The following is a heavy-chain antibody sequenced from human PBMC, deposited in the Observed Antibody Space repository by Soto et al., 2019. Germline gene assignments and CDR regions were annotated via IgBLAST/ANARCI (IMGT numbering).Heavy chain of an antibody. CDR3: ARRGTLSGRDAFDV. Sequence: PGESLKISCRGSGYYSSSYWIAWVRQMSGKGLEWLGSVYVSDSETKYSPSFQGQVTIPADKYTNTAYLYWSSLKASDTAMYYCARRGTLSGRDAFDVWGEGTMVTVSS. CDR1: GYYSSSYW. V-gene: IGHV5-51*01. J-gene: IGHJ3*01. CDR2: VYVSDSET. D-gene: IGHD5-12*01.